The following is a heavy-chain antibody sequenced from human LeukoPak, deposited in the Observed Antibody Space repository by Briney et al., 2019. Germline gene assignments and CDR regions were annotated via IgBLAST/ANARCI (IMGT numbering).Heavy chain of an antibody. J-gene: IGHJ6*03. CDR1: GYTFTTYW. V-gene: IGHV5-51*01. Sequence: GESLKISCRGSGYTFTTYWIGWVRQMPGKGLKWMGITYPGDSDTRYSPSFQGQVTISADKSINTAYLQWSSLKASDTAMYYCARQRTNSWYDQATFNYMDVWGKGTTVTVSS. CDR3: ARQRTNSWYDQATFNYMDV. CDR2: TYPGDSDT. D-gene: IGHD6-13*01.